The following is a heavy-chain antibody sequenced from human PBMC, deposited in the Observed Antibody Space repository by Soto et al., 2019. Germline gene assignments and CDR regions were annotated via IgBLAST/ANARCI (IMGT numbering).Heavy chain of an antibody. D-gene: IGHD2-2*01. CDR2: ISSSSSYI. CDR1: GFTFSSYS. J-gene: IGHJ4*02. Sequence: EVQLVESGGGLVKPGGSLRLSCAASGFTFSSYSMNWVRQAPGKGLEWVSSISSSSSYIYYADSVKGRFTISRDNAKNSLYLQMNSLGAEDTAVYYCAREPVSHPFDYWGQGTLVTVSS. CDR3: AREPVSHPFDY. V-gene: IGHV3-21*01.